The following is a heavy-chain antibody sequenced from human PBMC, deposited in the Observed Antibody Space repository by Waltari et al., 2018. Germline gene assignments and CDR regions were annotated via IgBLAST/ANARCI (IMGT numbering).Heavy chain of an antibody. Sequence: QVQLVESGGGVVQPGRSLRLSCAASGFTFSSYGMHWVRQAPGKGLEWVAVIWYAGSNKYDADSVKGRVTMSRDNSKNTLYLQMNSLRAEDTAVYYCAKGRLWFGDGSDVWGKGTTVTVSS. CDR3: AKGRLWFGDGSDV. D-gene: IGHD3-10*01. CDR1: GFTFSSYG. CDR2: IWYAGSNK. V-gene: IGHV3-33*06. J-gene: IGHJ6*04.